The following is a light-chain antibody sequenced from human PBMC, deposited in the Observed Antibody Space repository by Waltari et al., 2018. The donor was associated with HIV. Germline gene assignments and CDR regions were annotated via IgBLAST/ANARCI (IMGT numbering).Light chain of an antibody. Sequence: EIVLTQSPGTLSVSPGERATLSCRASQNIDSPYFAWFQQKPGQAPRPLSYGISTRAPVFPDSLGDRRSVTVFSLTHSGLGPEDFAVYYWGQYGSAPRTFRPATTV. J-gene: IGKJ1*01. CDR1: QNIDSPY. V-gene: IGKV3-20*01. CDR3: GQYGSAPRT. CDR2: GIS.